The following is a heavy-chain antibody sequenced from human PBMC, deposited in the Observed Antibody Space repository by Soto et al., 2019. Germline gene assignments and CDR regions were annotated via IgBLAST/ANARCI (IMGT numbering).Heavy chain of an antibody. D-gene: IGHD6-13*01. V-gene: IGHV1-69*01. CDR2: IIPIFGPA. J-gene: IGHJ4*02. CDR1: GGTFSSYA. CDR3: ASGSSSSFPLCDY. Sequence: QVQLVQSGAEVKKPGSSVKVSCKASGGTFSSYAISWVRQAPGEGLEWMGGIIPIFGPANYAQKFQGRVTITADECTSTANMVLRSRRSEDTAVYYCASGSSSSFPLCDYWGQGTLVTVSS.